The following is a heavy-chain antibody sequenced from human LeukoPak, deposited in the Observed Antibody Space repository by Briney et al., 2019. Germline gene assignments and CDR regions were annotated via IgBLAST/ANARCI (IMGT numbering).Heavy chain of an antibody. V-gene: IGHV3-30*02. J-gene: IGHJ3*02. CDR1: GFTFSSYA. CDR2: IRFDGTNK. CDR3: AKNFGDSFNI. D-gene: IGHD3-16*01. Sequence: GGSLRLSCAASGFTFSSYAMHWVRQAPGKGLEWVAFIRFDGTNKYYADSVKGRFSISRDNSRNTLYLQMNSLRNEDTAIYYCAKNFGDSFNIWGQGTMVTVSS.